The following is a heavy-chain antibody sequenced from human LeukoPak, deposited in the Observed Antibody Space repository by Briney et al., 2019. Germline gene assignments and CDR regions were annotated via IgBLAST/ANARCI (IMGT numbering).Heavy chain of an antibody. D-gene: IGHD3-16*02. J-gene: IGHJ4*02. Sequence: GGSLRLSCAASGFTFSSYAMSWVRQAPGKGLEWVSAISGSGGSTYYAGSVKGRFTISRDNSKNTLYLQMNSLRAEDTAVYYCASNYDYVWGSYLEWGQGTLVTVSS. CDR3: ASNYDYVWGSYLE. V-gene: IGHV3-23*01. CDR1: GFTFSSYA. CDR2: ISGSGGST.